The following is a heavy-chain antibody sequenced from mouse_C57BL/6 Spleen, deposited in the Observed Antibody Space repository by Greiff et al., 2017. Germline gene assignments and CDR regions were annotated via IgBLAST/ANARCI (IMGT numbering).Heavy chain of an antibody. V-gene: IGHV5-6*01. D-gene: IGHD4-1*01. J-gene: IGHJ2*01. Sequence: EVQVVESGGDLVKPGGSLKLSCAASGFTFSSYGMSWVRQTPDKRLEWVATISSGGSYTYYPDSVKGRFTISRDNAKNTLYLQMSSLKSEDTAMYYCARHTELGPIDYWGQGTTLTVSS. CDR2: ISSGGSYT. CDR1: GFTFSSYG. CDR3: ARHTELGPIDY.